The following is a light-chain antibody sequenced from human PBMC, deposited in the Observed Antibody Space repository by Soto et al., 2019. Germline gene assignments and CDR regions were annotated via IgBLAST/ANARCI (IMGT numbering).Light chain of an antibody. CDR2: WAS. J-gene: IGKJ1*01. Sequence: DIVMTQSPDSLAVSLGERATINCRSSQSILYSSNNKNYLAWYQQKPGQPPKLLIYWASTRESGVPDRFSGSGSETDFTLTISSLQAEDVAVYYCQQYYNTLPTFGQGTKGEIK. V-gene: IGKV4-1*01. CDR1: QSILYSSNNKNY. CDR3: QQYYNTLPT.